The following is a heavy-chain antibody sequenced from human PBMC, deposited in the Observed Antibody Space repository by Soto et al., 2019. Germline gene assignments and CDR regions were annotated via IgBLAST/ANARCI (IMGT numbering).Heavy chain of an antibody. D-gene: IGHD4-17*01. Sequence: PSETLSLTCAFSGYSISSGYYWGWIRQPPGKGLEWIGSIYHSGSTYYNPSLKSRVTISVDTSKNQFSLKLSSVTAADTAVYYCARDAFYGDYGLDWGQGTLVPSPQ. V-gene: IGHV4-38-2*02. CDR1: GYSISSGYY. CDR2: IYHSGST. CDR3: ARDAFYGDYGLD. J-gene: IGHJ4*02.